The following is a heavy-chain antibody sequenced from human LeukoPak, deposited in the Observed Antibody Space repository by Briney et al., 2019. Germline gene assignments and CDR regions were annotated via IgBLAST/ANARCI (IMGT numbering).Heavy chain of an antibody. V-gene: IGHV4-59*01. CDR1: GGSISSYY. CDR2: IYYSGST. J-gene: IGHJ6*02. CDR3: ARDDPDYYGMDV. Sequence: SETLSLTCTVSGGSISSYYWSWIRQPPGKGLEWIGYIYYSGSTNYNPSLESRVTISVDTSKNQFSLKLSSVTAADTAVYYCARDDPDYYGMDVWGQGTTVTVSS.